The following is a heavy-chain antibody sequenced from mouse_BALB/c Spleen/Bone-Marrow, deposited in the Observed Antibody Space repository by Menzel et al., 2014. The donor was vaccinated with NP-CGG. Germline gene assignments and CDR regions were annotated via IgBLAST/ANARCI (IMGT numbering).Heavy chain of an antibody. CDR2: ISSGGGST. V-gene: IGHV5-12-1*01. Sequence: DVKLVESGGGLVKPGGSLKLSCAAPGFAFSSYDMSWVRQTPEKRLEWVAYISSGGGSTYYPDTVKGRFTISRDNAKNTLYLQMSSLKSEDTAMYYCARPLYYYGSSPFYAMDYWGQGTSVTVSS. D-gene: IGHD1-1*01. CDR1: GFAFSSYD. J-gene: IGHJ4*01. CDR3: ARPLYYYGSSPFYAMDY.